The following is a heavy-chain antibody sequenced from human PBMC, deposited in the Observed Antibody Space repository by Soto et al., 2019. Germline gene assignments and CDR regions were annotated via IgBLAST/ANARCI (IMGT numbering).Heavy chain of an antibody. D-gene: IGHD3-10*01. V-gene: IGHV4-31*03. CDR1: GGSISSGGYY. CDR2: ISYSGST. CDR3: ARVRLLSTIDY. Sequence: QVQLQESGPGLVKPSQTLSLTCSVSGGSISSGGYYWSWIRQRPGKGLEWIGYISYSGSTYHNPSLKSRFTISGDTSKKQFSLKMSSVTAADTAVYYCARVRLLSTIDYWGQGTLVTVSS. J-gene: IGHJ4*02.